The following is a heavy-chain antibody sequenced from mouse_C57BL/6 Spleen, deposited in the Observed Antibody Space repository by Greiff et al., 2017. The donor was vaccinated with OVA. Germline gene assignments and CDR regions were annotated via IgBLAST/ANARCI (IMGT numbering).Heavy chain of an antibody. Sequence: DVKLVESGGGLVKPGGSLKLSCAASGFTFSDYGMHWVRQAPEKGLEWVAYISSGSSTIYYADTVKGRFTISRDNAKNTLFLQMTSLRSEDTAMYYCARGGDYGNFYWYFDVWGTGTTVTVSS. D-gene: IGHD2-1*01. CDR3: ARGGDYGNFYWYFDV. CDR1: GFTFSDYG. J-gene: IGHJ1*03. CDR2: ISSGSSTI. V-gene: IGHV5-17*01.